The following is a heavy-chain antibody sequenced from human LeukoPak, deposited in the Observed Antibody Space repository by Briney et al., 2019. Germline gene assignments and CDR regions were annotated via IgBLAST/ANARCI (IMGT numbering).Heavy chain of an antibody. V-gene: IGHV3-11*01. J-gene: IGHJ4*02. D-gene: IGHD3-22*01. Sequence: GGSLRLSCAASGFTFSDYYMSWIRQAPGKGLEWVSYISSSGSTIYYADSVKGRFTISRDNAKNSLYLRMNSLRAEDTAVYYCARDYYDSSGYYYGLDYWGQGTLVTVSS. CDR1: GFTFSDYY. CDR2: ISSSGSTI. CDR3: ARDYYDSSGYYYGLDY.